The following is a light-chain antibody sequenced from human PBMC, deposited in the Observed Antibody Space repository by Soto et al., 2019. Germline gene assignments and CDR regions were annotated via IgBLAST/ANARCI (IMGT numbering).Light chain of an antibody. Sequence: EIVLTQSPGTLSLSPGGRATLSCRASRSVSSSFLAWYQQKPGQAPRLLIYGASSRATGIPDRFSGSGSGTDFTLTISRLEPEDFAVYFCQQYADSGALTFGGGTKVDIK. V-gene: IGKV3-20*01. CDR3: QQYADSGALT. CDR2: GAS. CDR1: RSVSSSF. J-gene: IGKJ4*01.